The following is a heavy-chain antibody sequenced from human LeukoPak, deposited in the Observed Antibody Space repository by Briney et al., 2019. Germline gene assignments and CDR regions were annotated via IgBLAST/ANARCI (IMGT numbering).Heavy chain of an antibody. CDR2: ISGSGGST. V-gene: IGHV3-23*01. Sequence: QPGGSLRLSCAASGFTFSSYAMSWVRQAPGKGLEWVSAISGSGGSTYYADSVKGRFTISRDNSKNTLYLQMNSLRAEDTAVYYCASYPHPYCSSTSCPSPFDYWGQGTLVTVSS. D-gene: IGHD2-2*01. J-gene: IGHJ4*02. CDR1: GFTFSSYA. CDR3: ASYPHPYCSSTSCPSPFDY.